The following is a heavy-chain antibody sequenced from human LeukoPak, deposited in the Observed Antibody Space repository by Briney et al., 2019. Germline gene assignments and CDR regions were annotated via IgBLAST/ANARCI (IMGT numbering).Heavy chain of an antibody. CDR1: GGSISSGSYY. V-gene: IGHV4-39*07. CDR3: ARGWLNSDY. CDR2: IYHSGST. D-gene: IGHD5-12*01. J-gene: IGHJ4*02. Sequence: SETLSLTCTVSGGSISSGSYYWGWIRQPPGKGLEWIGSIYHSGSTYYNPSLKSRVTISVDTSKNQFSLKLSSVTAADTAVYYCARGWLNSDYWGQGTLVTVSS.